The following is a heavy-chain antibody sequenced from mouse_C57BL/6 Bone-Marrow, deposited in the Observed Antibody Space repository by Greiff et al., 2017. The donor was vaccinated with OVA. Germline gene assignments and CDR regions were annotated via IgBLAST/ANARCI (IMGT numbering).Heavy chain of an antibody. V-gene: IGHV3-6*01. D-gene: IGHD1-1*01. CDR1: GYSITSGYY. J-gene: IGHJ4*01. CDR3: ARETTVVTAMDY. Sequence: VQLKESGPGLVKPSQSLSLTCSVTGYSITSGYYWNWIRQFPGNKLEWMGYISYDGSNNYNPSLKNRITITRDTSKNQFFLKLNSVTTEDTATYYCARETTVVTAMDYWGQGTSVTVSS. CDR2: ISYDGSN.